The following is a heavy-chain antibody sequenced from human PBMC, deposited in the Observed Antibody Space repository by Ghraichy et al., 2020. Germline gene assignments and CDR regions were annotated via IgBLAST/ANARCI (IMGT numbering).Heavy chain of an antibody. Sequence: SETLSLTCAVYGGSFSGYYWSWIRQPPGKGLEWIGEINHSGSTNYNPSLKSRVTISVDTSKNQFSLKLSSVTAADTAVYYCARFLEWLGPTGDWFDPWGQGTLVTVSS. J-gene: IGHJ5*02. CDR2: INHSGST. CDR1: GGSFSGYY. D-gene: IGHD3-3*01. V-gene: IGHV4-34*01. CDR3: ARFLEWLGPTGDWFDP.